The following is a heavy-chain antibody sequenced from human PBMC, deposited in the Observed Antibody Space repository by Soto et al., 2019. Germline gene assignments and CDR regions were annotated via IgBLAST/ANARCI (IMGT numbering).Heavy chain of an antibody. Sequence: PXGTLSLTCTVSGGSITSYYWSWIRQPPGKGLEWIGYIYHSGFTNYNPSLKSRVTISVDTSKNQFSLKLSSVTAADTAVYYCARDKYYDSTGNFDYWGQGTLVTAPQ. V-gene: IGHV4-59*01. D-gene: IGHD3-22*01. J-gene: IGHJ4*02. CDR3: ARDKYYDSTGNFDY. CDR2: IYHSGFT. CDR1: GGSITSYY.